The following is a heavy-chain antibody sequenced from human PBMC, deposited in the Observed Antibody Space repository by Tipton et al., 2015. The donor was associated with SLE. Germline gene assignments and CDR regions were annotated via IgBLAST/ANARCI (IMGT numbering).Heavy chain of an antibody. CDR3: ARVRAAAAFFDY. V-gene: IGHV1-69*05. CDR1: GGTFSNYA. J-gene: IGHJ4*02. CDR2: IILIFDTT. D-gene: IGHD6-13*01. Sequence: SGPEVKVSCKASGGTFSNYAISWVRQAPGQGLEWMGGIILIFDTTDYAPKFQGRVTITTDESTSTAYMELSSLRSEDTAVYYCARVRAAAAFFDYWGQGTLVTVSS.